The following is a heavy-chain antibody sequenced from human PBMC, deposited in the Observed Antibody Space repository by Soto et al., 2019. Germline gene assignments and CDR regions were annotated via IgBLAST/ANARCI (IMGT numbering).Heavy chain of an antibody. D-gene: IGHD2-15*01. Sequence: VSVKVSCKASGYTFTGYYMHWVRQAPGQGLEWMGWINPNSGGTNYAQKFQGWVTMTRDTSISTAYMELSRLRSDDTAVCYCARDKPYCSVGSCYPYYYYVMDVWGQGTTVTVSS. V-gene: IGHV1-2*04. J-gene: IGHJ6*02. CDR3: ARDKPYCSVGSCYPYYYYVMDV. CDR2: INPNSGGT. CDR1: GYTFTGYY.